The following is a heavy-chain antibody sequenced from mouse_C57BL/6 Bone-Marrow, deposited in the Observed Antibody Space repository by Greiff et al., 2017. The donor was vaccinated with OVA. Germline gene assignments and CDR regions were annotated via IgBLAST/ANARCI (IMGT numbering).Heavy chain of an antibody. D-gene: IGHD1-1*01. Sequence: EVQLQESGGGLVQPGGSLKLSCAASGFTFSDYGMAWVRQAPRKGPEWVAFLSNLAYSIYYAATVTGRFTISRANAKNTLYLEMSSRRSEDTAMYYCARLITTVVAPYYAMDYWGQGTSVTVSS. J-gene: IGHJ4*01. CDR1: GFTFSDYG. CDR2: LSNLAYSI. V-gene: IGHV5-15*01. CDR3: ARLITTVVAPYYAMDY.